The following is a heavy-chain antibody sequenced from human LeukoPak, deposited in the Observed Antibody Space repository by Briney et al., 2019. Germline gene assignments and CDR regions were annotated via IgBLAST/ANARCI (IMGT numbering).Heavy chain of an antibody. CDR1: GGTFSSYA. Sequence: SVKVSCKASGGTFSSYAISWVRQAPGQGLEWMGGIIPIFGTANYAQKFQGRVTITADESTSTAYMELSSLRSEDTAVYYCARPGRFGELLHFDYWGQGTLVTVSS. J-gene: IGHJ4*02. CDR3: ARPGRFGELLHFDY. V-gene: IGHV1-69*13. D-gene: IGHD3-10*01. CDR2: IIPIFGTA.